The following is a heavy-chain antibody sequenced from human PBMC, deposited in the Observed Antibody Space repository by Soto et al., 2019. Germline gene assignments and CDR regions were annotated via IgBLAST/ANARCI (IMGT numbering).Heavy chain of an antibody. J-gene: IGHJ6*03. V-gene: IGHV4-59*08. D-gene: IGHD2-2*01. CDR2: IYYSGST. CDR1: GGSISSYY. Sequence: SETLSLTCTVSGGSISSYYWSWIRQPPGKGLEWIGYIYYSGSTNYNPSLKSRVTISVDTPKNQFSLKLSSVTAADTAVYYCARSPLRGDIVVVTHPKEGYMDVWGKGTTVTVSS. CDR3: ARSPLRGDIVVVTHPKEGYMDV.